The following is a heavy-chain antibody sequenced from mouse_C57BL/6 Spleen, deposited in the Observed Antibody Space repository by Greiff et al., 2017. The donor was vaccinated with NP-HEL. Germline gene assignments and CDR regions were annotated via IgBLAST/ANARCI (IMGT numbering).Heavy chain of an antibody. CDR3: AILGNHPFAY. CDR2: IDPSDSYT. J-gene: IGHJ3*01. Sequence: QVQLQQPGAELVMPGASVKLSCKASGYTFTSYWMHWVKQRPGQGLEWIGEIDPSDSYTNYNQKFKGKSTLTVDKSSSTAYMQLSSLTSEDSAVYYCAILGNHPFAYWGQGTLVTVSA. CDR1: GYTFTSYW. D-gene: IGHD2-1*01. V-gene: IGHV1-69*01.